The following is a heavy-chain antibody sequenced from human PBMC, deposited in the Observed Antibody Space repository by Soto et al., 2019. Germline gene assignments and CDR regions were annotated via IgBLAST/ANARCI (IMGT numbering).Heavy chain of an antibody. Sequence: QVQLVQSGAEVKKPGASVKVSCKASGYTFSDYYVHWVRQAPGQGLEWMGWINPYSGATNYAQKFQDWVTMTGDASVSTAYLELTTLVSDDTAVYYCARARANVAPHWFDPWGQGTLVIVSS. J-gene: IGHJ5*02. CDR1: GYTFSDYY. D-gene: IGHD5-12*01. CDR2: INPYSGAT. CDR3: ARARANVAPHWFDP. V-gene: IGHV1-2*04.